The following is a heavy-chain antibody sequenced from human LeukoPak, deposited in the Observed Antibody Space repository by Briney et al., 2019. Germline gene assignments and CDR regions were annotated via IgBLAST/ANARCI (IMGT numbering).Heavy chain of an antibody. CDR1: GYTFTNYY. CDR2: INPSSLGT. J-gene: IGHJ4*02. D-gene: IGHD3-9*01. V-gene: IGHV1-46*01. Sequence: GASVKVSCKASGYTFTNYYMHWVRQAPGQGLEWMGVINPSSLGTTYAQRFQGRVTMTTDTSTSTVYMELRSLRSDDTAVYYCAVNYDILTGYFDYWGQGTLVTVSS. CDR3: AVNYDILTGYFDY.